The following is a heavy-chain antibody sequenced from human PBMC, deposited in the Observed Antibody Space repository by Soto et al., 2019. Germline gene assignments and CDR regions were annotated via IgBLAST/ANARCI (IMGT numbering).Heavy chain of an antibody. CDR2: ISAYNDDR. V-gene: IGHV1-18*01. Sequence: QVQLVQSGPEVKKPGASVKVSCKASGYSFSDYGVTWVRQSPGQGLQWMGWISAYNDDRKYAQNFQDRITMTTDTSTSTAYVELRSLRSDDAAVYFCGRARSAAMVASDYWGQGTLVTVSS. CDR3: GRARSAAMVASDY. CDR1: GYSFSDYG. D-gene: IGHD2-2*01. J-gene: IGHJ4*02.